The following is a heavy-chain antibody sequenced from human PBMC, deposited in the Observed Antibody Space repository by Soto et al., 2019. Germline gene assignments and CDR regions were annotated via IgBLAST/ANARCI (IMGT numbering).Heavy chain of an antibody. J-gene: IGHJ6*02. D-gene: IGHD3-10*01. CDR2: INHSGST. V-gene: IGHV4-34*01. CDR3: ASRYARYYYGSGSLNYYYGMDV. Sequence: SETLSLTCAVYGGSFSGYYWSWIRQPPGKGLEWIGEINHSGSTNYNPSLKSRVTISVDTSKNQFSLKLSSVTAADTAVYYCASRYARYYYGSGSLNYYYGMDVWGQGTTVTVSS. CDR1: GGSFSGYY.